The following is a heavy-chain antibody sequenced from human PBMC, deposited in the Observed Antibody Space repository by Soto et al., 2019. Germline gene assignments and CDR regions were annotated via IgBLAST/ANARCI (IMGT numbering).Heavy chain of an antibody. CDR1: VGTFSSYA. CDR2: IIPIFGAA. J-gene: IGHJ6*02. Sequence: GASVKVSCKASVGTFSSYAIRWVRPAPEQGREWLGGIIPIFGAANYAQKFQGRVRITADKSTSTAYMELRSMRSEDKDVYYCARDSSITLYGMDLWGQGTPVTVSS. CDR3: ARDSSITLYGMDL. V-gene: IGHV1-69*06. D-gene: IGHD2-2*01.